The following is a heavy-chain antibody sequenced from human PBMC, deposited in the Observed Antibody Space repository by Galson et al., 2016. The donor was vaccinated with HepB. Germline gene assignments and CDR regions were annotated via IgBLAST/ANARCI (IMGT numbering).Heavy chain of an antibody. Sequence: SLRLSCAASGFIFSSYGMHWVRQAPGKGLEWVAVIWYDGSNKYYADSAKGRFTISRDNSKNRLYLQMNSLRAEDTAVYYCARPPRGGYGGNSLLRYYGMDVWGQGILVTVSS. CDR3: ARPPRGGYGGNSLLRYYGMDV. D-gene: IGHD4-23*01. CDR2: IWYDGSNK. V-gene: IGHV3-33*01. J-gene: IGHJ6*02. CDR1: GFIFSSYG.